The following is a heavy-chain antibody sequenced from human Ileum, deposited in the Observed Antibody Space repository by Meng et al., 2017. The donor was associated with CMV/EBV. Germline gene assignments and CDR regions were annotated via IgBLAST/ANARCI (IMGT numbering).Heavy chain of an antibody. V-gene: IGHV4-4*07. CDR2: IHIDDST. J-gene: IGHJ5*02. CDR3: ARNRAGGDYGDQT. CDR1: GGSSSDYY. Sequence: QVQLEEAGPGLVKPAETLSSTCTFAGGSSSDYYWSWSRQSAGKGLQWIGRIHIDDSTYYSPSLQSRVTMSIDTSKNQFFLNLNSVTAADTAVYYCARNRAGGDYGDQTWGQGTLVTVSS. D-gene: IGHD4/OR15-4a*01.